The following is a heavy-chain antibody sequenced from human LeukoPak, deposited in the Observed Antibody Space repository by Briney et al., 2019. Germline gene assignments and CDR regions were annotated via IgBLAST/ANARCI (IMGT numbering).Heavy chain of an antibody. Sequence: GGSLRLSCAASGFTFSSYSMNWVRQAPGKGLEWVSSISSSSSYIYYADSVKGRFTISRDNAKNSLYLQMNSLRAEDTAVYYCARDRCSSTSSYLDHWGQGTLVTVSS. D-gene: IGHD2-2*01. CDR3: ARDRCSSTSSYLDH. V-gene: IGHV3-21*03. CDR1: GFTFSSYS. CDR2: ISSSSSYI. J-gene: IGHJ4*02.